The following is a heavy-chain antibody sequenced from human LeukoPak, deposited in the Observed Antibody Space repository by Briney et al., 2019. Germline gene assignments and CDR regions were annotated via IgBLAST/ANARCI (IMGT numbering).Heavy chain of an antibody. Sequence: GGSLRLSCAASEFTFSSYWMSWVRQAPGKGLEWVANIKQDGGEKYYLDSVKGRVTVSRDNAKNTLYLQMNSLRAEDTAVYYCARLGARQILEYWGQGTLVTVSS. CDR2: IKQDGGEK. CDR3: ARLGARQILEY. CDR1: EFTFSSYW. V-gene: IGHV3-7*01. D-gene: IGHD4-17*01. J-gene: IGHJ4*02.